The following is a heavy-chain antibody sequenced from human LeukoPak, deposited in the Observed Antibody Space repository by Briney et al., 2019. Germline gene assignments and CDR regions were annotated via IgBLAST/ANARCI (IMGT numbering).Heavy chain of an antibody. V-gene: IGHV4-59*01. CDR1: GASISRYS. CDR3: AGDKSGYAGFGY. Sequence: SETPSLTFSVAGASISRYSWSCIRQPPRGRPEWIGYIFYSGSINYNPSLKSRLTISVNTSKNQFSLHLNSVTAADTAVYYCAGDKSGYAGFGYWGQGTLVTVSS. J-gene: IGHJ4*02. D-gene: IGHD5-12*01. CDR2: IFYSGSI.